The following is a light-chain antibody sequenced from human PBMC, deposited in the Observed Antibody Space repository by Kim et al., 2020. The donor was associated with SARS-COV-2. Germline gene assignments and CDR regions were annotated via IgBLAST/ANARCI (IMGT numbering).Light chain of an antibody. Sequence: LSLSPGERATLSCRASQSVSSYLAWYQQKPGQAPRLLIYDASNRATGIPARFSGSGSGTDFTLTISSLEPEDFAVYYCQQHSNWLTVGGGTKVDIK. CDR2: DAS. CDR3: QQHSNWLT. CDR1: QSVSSY. J-gene: IGKJ4*01. V-gene: IGKV3-11*01.